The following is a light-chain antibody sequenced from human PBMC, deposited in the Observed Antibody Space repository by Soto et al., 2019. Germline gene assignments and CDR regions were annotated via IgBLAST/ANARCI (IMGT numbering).Light chain of an antibody. V-gene: IGKV1-33*01. J-gene: IGKJ5*01. CDR3: QQYSHLIT. CDR1: QDISNY. Sequence: DIQMTQSPSSLSASVGDRVTITCQASQDISNYLNWYQQKLGKAPKLLIYDASNLETGVPSSFSGSGSGTDFTFTISSLQPEDIATYYCQQYSHLITCGQGTRLEIK. CDR2: DAS.